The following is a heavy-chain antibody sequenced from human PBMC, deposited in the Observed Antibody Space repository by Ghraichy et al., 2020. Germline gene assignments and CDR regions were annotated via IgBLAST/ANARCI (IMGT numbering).Heavy chain of an antibody. V-gene: IGHV1-18*01. Sequence: ASVKVSCKASGYTFTSYGISWVRQAPGQGLEWMGWISAYNGNTNYAQKLQGRVTMTTDTSTSTAYSELRSLRSDDTAVYYCARGDPQWLVRQVYFQHWGQGTLVTVS. D-gene: IGHD6-19*01. J-gene: IGHJ1*01. CDR1: GYTFTSYG. CDR2: ISAYNGNT. CDR3: ARGDPQWLVRQVYFQH.